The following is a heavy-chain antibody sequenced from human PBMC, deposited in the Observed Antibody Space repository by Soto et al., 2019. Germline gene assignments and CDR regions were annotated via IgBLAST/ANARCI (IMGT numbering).Heavy chain of an antibody. CDR1: GGSISSYY. Sequence: SETLSLTCTVSGGSISSYYWSWIRQPAGKGLEWIGRIYTSGSTNYNPSLKSRVTMSVDTSKNQFSLKLSSVTAADTAVYYCARDRAYYDSSGYYYYYYGMDVWGQGTTVTVSS. D-gene: IGHD3-22*01. J-gene: IGHJ6*02. CDR3: ARDRAYYDSSGYYYYYYGMDV. V-gene: IGHV4-4*07. CDR2: IYTSGST.